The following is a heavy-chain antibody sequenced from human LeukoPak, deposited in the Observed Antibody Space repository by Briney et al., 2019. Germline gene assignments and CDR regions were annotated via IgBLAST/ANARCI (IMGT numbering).Heavy chain of an antibody. V-gene: IGHV3-74*01. CDR2: INTDGRNT. CDR3: ARVGKSGSYYYFDY. Sequence: PGGSLRLSCAASGFTFSGSPMHWVRQAPGKGLVWVSRINTDGRNTGYADSVKGRFTISRDNAKNTLYLQMTILTAEDTAVYYCARVGKSGSYYYFDYWGQGTLVTVSS. CDR1: GFTFSGSP. J-gene: IGHJ4*02. D-gene: IGHD1-26*01.